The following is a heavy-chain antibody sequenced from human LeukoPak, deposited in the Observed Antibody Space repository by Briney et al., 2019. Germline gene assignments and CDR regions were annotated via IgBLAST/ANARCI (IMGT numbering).Heavy chain of an antibody. CDR3: ARVTQGDTAIDY. CDR2: MNPNSGNT. Sequence: ASVKVSCKASGYTFTSYDINWVRQATGQWLEWMGWMNPNSGNTGYAQKFQGRVTMTRNTSISTAYMELSSLRSEDTAVYYCARVTQGDTAIDYWGQGTLVTVSS. J-gene: IGHJ4*02. V-gene: IGHV1-8*01. CDR1: GYTFTSYD. D-gene: IGHD5-18*01.